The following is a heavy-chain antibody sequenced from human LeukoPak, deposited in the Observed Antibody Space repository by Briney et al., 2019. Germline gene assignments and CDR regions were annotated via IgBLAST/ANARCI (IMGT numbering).Heavy chain of an antibody. V-gene: IGHV3-74*01. CDR1: GFTFRNYW. Sequence: GGSLRLSCAASGFTFRNYWMHWVRQAPGKGLVWVSRINSDGSRRDYADSVKGRFTISRDNAKNTLYLQMNNLRGEDTAVYYCARDLPRLTMSSFEHYYYYGMDVWGQGTTVTVSS. CDR2: INSDGSRR. CDR3: ARDLPRLTMSSFEHYYYYGMDV. J-gene: IGHJ6*02. D-gene: IGHD3-10*02.